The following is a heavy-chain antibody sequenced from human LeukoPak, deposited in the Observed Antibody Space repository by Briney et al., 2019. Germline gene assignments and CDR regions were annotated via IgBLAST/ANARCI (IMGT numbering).Heavy chain of an antibody. CDR3: ARGRGGSYYWYFDY. CDR1: GGSFSGYY. CDR2: INHSGST. Sequence: SETLSLTCAVYGGSFSGYYWSWIRQPPGKGLEWIGEINHSGSTNYNLSLKSRVTISVDTSKNQFSLKLSSVTAADTAVYYCARGRGGSYYWYFDYWGQGALVTVSS. J-gene: IGHJ4*02. D-gene: IGHD1-26*01. V-gene: IGHV4-34*01.